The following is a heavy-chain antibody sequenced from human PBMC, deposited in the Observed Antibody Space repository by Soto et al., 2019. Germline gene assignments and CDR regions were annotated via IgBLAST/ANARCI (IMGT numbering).Heavy chain of an antibody. J-gene: IGHJ4*02. CDR3: ARRWATTFDS. D-gene: IGHD1-1*01. V-gene: IGHV4-59*01. Sequence: PSEPLSLTCTVTSGSMISYYWSWIRQPPGRGLEWIGFIYYAGSTKYNPSLKSRVTISVDTSKNQFSLKLSSVTAADTAVYYCARRWATTFDSCGQGALVTISS. CDR2: IYYAGST. CDR1: SGSMISYY.